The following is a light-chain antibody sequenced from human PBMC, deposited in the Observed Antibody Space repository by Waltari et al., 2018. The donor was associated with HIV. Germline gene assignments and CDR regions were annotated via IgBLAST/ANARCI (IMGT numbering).Light chain of an antibody. CDR2: VAS. CDR1: QDIRDD. V-gene: IGKV1-17*01. CDR3: VQQMDVPRK. Sequence: DIQMTQSPSSLSASVGESVTITCRASQDIRDDLAWYQQKPGKAPKPLIYVASALQDGAPSTFSGRRSETEVTLFCSCLPTEDCAAYYCVQQMDVPRKFGQGTRVEIK. J-gene: IGKJ1*01.